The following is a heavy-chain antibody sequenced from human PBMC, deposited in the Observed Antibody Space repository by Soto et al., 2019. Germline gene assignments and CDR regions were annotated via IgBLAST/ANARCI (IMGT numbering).Heavy chain of an antibody. CDR3: ARWRGAARVRYYGMDV. CDR1: GGSISSGGYY. Sequence: QVQLQESGPGLVKPSQTLSLTCTVSGGSISSGGYYWSWIRQHPGKGLEWIGYIYYSGSTYYNPSLKSRVTISVDTSKNQFSLKLSSVTAADTAVYYCARWRGAARVRYYGMDVWGQGTTVTVSS. V-gene: IGHV4-31*03. D-gene: IGHD1-26*01. CDR2: IYYSGST. J-gene: IGHJ6*02.